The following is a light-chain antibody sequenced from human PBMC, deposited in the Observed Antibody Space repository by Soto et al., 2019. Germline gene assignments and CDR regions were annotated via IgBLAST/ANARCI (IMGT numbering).Light chain of an antibody. V-gene: IGLV2-14*01. CDR2: DVS. CDR1: SSDVGDYNS. J-gene: IGLJ1*01. CDR3: SSYTTNATLGV. Sequence: QSALTQPASVSGSPGQSITISCTGTSSDVGDYNSLSWYQQYPGKAPKLMIYDVSNRPLRVSNRFSASKSVNTASLTISGLQDEDEAGSYCSSYTTNATLGVFGTGTKLTVL.